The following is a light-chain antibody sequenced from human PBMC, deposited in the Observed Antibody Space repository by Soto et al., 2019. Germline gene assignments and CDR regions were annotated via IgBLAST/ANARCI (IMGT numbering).Light chain of an antibody. CDR1: SGHSTYA. Sequence: QPVLTQSPSASASLGASVKLTCTLSSGHSTYAIAWHQQQPEKGPRYLMNLNSDGSHSKGDGIPDRFSGSSSGAERYLTISSLQSEDEADYYCQTWGAGIVVFGGGTQLT. J-gene: IGLJ2*01. CDR2: LNSDGSH. CDR3: QTWGAGIVV. V-gene: IGLV4-69*01.